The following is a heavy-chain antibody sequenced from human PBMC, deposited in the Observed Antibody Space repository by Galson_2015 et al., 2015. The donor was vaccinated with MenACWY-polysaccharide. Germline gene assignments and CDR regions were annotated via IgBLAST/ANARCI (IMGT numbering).Heavy chain of an antibody. V-gene: IGHV3-7*01. CDR3: ARSCGGDCFYYDGTDV. J-gene: IGHJ6*02. D-gene: IGHD2-21*02. Sequence: SLRLSCAASGFTFSNYWMSWVRQAPGKGLEWVANIKQDGSEKYYVDSVKGRFTISRDNAKTSLYLQMNSLRDEDTAIYYCARSCGGDCFYYDGTDVWGQGTPVAVSS. CDR2: IKQDGSEK. CDR1: GFTFSNYW.